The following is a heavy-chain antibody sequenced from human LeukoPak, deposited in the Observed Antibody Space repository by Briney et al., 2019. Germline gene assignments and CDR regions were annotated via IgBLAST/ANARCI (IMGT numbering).Heavy chain of an antibody. CDR2: TYYRSKWYN. J-gene: IGHJ6*02. Sequence: SQTLSLTCAISGDSFSSNSAAWDWIRQSPSRGLEWLGRTYYRSKWYNDYAVSVKSRITINPDTSKNQFSLQLNSVTPEDTAVYYCAREIAVADVYYYYGMDVWGQGTTVTVPS. CDR1: GDSFSSNSAA. V-gene: IGHV6-1*01. CDR3: AREIAVADVYYYYGMDV. D-gene: IGHD6-19*01.